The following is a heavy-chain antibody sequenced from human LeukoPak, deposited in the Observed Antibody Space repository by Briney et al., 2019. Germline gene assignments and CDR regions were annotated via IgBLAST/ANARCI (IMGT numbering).Heavy chain of an antibody. CDR3: AKDQQGDLDY. J-gene: IGHJ4*02. Sequence: ASVKVSCKASGYTFTGYYMHWVRQAPGQGLGWMGWINPSSGGTNYAQKFQGRVTMNRDTSISTAYMELSRLRSDDTAVYYCAKDQQGDLDYWGQGTLVTVSS. CDR2: INPSSGGT. CDR1: GYTFTGYY. D-gene: IGHD6-13*01. V-gene: IGHV1-2*02.